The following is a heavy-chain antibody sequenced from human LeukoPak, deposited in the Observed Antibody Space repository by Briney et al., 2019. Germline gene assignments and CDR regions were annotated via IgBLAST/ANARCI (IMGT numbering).Heavy chain of an antibody. CDR3: ARAHGSGSYPRYFDY. D-gene: IGHD3-10*01. Sequence: PGGSLRLSCAASGFTFSSYWMSWVRQAPGKGLEWVANIKQDGSEKYYVDSVKGRFTISRDNAKNSLYLQMNSLRAEDTAVCYCARAHGSGSYPRYFDYWGQGTLVTVSS. J-gene: IGHJ4*02. CDR2: IKQDGSEK. CDR1: GFTFSSYW. V-gene: IGHV3-7*01.